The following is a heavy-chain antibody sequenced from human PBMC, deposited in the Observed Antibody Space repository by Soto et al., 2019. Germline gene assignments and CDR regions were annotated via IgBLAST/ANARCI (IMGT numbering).Heavy chain of an antibody. CDR1: GGSIGSSNW. CDR2: IYHSGST. Sequence: SDTLALTCAVSGGSIGSSNWLGWVRQPPGKGLEWIGEIYHSGSTNYNPSLKSRVTISVDKSKNQFSLKLSSVTAADMAVYYCATGSYYYDSRLAYWGQGTLVTVSS. CDR3: ATGSYYYDSRLAY. J-gene: IGHJ4*02. V-gene: IGHV4-4*02. D-gene: IGHD3-22*01.